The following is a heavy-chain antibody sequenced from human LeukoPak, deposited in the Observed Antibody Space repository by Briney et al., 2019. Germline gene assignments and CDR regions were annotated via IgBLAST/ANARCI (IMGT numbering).Heavy chain of an antibody. J-gene: IGHJ5*02. CDR1: GGSISSYY. Sequence: SETLSLTCTVSGGSISSYYWGWIRQPPGKGLEWIGSIYYSGSTYYNPSLKSRVTIPVDTSKNQFSLKLSSVTAADTAVYYCARGYYYDSSGYQNWFDPWGQGTLVTVSS. CDR2: IYYSGST. D-gene: IGHD3-22*01. CDR3: ARGYYYDSSGYQNWFDP. V-gene: IGHV4-39*07.